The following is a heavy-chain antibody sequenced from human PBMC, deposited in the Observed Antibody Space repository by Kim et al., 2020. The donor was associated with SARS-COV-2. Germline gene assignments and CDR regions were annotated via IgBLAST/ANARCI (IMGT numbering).Heavy chain of an antibody. CDR2: ISAYNGNT. V-gene: IGHV1-18*01. Sequence: ASVKVSCKASGYTFTSYGISWVRQAPGQGLEWMGWISAYNGNTNYAQKLQGRVTMTTDTSTSTAYMELKSLRSDDTAVYYCARALSGYKTSASDYWGQGTLVTVSS. CDR3: ARALSGYKTSASDY. CDR1: GYTFTSYG. J-gene: IGHJ4*02. D-gene: IGHD5-12*01.